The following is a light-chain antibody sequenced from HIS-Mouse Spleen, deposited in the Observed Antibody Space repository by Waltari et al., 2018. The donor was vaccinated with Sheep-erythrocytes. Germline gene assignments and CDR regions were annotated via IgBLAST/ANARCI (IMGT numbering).Light chain of an antibody. CDR1: QGIRND. J-gene: IGKJ1*01. CDR2: AAS. CDR3: LQHNSYPRT. V-gene: IGKV1-17*01. Sequence: DIQMTQSPSSLSASVGDRVTITCRASQGIRNDVGWYQQKPGKAPKRLIYAASSLQSGVPSRFSGSECGTEFTLTISSLQPEEVATYYCLQHNSYPRTCGQGTKVEIK.